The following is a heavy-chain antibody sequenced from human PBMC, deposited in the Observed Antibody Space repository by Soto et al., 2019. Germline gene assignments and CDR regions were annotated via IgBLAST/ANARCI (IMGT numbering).Heavy chain of an antibody. D-gene: IGHD3-22*01. CDR1: GFSFSDYA. CDR3: AKGPYGSGYYHNWFDS. Sequence: EVHLLESGGALVQPGGSLTLSCAASGFSFSDYAMRWVRQAPGKGLEWVSSISRNGDSAYYADSVKGRFAISRDRSKNRLSLQMNSLRVEDTAVYYCAKGPYGSGYYHNWFDSWGQGTLITVSS. J-gene: IGHJ5*01. CDR2: ISRNGDSA. V-gene: IGHV3-23*01.